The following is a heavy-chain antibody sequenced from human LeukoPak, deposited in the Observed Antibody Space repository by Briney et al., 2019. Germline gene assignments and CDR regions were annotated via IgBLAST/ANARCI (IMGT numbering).Heavy chain of an antibody. CDR1: GFTFSSYG. CDR3: AKGPLCGGDCYSSLRYYYYMDV. V-gene: IGHV3-23*01. J-gene: IGHJ6*03. Sequence: GTLRLSCAASGFTFSSYGMSWVRQAPGKGLEWVSAISGSGGSTYYADSVKGRFTISRDNSKNTLYLQMNSLRAEDTAVYYCAKGPLCGGDCYSSLRYYYYMDVWGKGTTVTISS. CDR2: ISGSGGST. D-gene: IGHD2-21*02.